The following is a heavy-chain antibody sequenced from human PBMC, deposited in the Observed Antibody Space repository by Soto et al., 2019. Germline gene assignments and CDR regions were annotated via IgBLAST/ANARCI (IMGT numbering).Heavy chain of an antibody. D-gene: IGHD6-13*01. CDR2: ISSSSSTI. Sequence: PGGSLRLSCAASGFTFGSYSMNWVRQAPGKGLEWVSYISSSSSTIYYADSVKGRFTISRDNAKNSLYLQMNSLRDEDTAVYYCARDKNKQQLVPNWFDPWGQGTLVTVSS. CDR1: GFTFGSYS. CDR3: ARDKNKQQLVPNWFDP. V-gene: IGHV3-48*02. J-gene: IGHJ5*02.